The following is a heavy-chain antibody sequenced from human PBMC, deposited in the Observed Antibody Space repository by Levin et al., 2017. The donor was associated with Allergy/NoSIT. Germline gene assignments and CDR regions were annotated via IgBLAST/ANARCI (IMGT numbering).Heavy chain of an antibody. Sequence: SETLSLTCAVSGGSISSSNWWSWVRQPPGKGLEWIGEIYHSGSTNYNPSLKSRVTISVDKSKNQFSLKLSSVTAADTAVYYCASGIAVAVVPSGAVDVWGQGTTVTVSS. V-gene: IGHV4-4*02. CDR1: GGSISSSNW. D-gene: IGHD6-19*01. J-gene: IGHJ6*02. CDR2: IYHSGST. CDR3: ASGIAVAVVPSGAVDV.